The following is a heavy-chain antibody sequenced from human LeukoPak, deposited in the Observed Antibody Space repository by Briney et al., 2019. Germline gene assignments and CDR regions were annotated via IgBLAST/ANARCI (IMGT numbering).Heavy chain of an antibody. D-gene: IGHD1-26*01. V-gene: IGHV4-59*08. CDR1: GGSIRSYY. CDR2: IYYSGST. J-gene: IGHJ4*01. CDR3: ASGSYYFDY. Sequence: PSETLSLTCSVSGGSIRSYYWSWIRQPPGKGLEWIGYIYYSGSTNYNPSLKSRVTISVDTTKNQFSLKLSSVTAADMAVYYCASGSYYFDYWGQRTLPTVSS.